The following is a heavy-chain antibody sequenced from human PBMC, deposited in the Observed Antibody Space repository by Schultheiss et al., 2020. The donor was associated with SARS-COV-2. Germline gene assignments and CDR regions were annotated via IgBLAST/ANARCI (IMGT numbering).Heavy chain of an antibody. V-gene: IGHV2-70*01. Sequence: SGPTLVKPTQTLTLTCTFSGFSLSTSGMCVSWIRQPPGKALEWLALIDWDDDKYYSTSLKTRLTISKDTSKNQVVLTMTNMDPVDTATYYCARMAEGLGYYYYYGRDVWGQGTTVTVSS. J-gene: IGHJ6*02. CDR2: IDWDDDK. CDR3: ARMAEGLGYYYYYGRDV. D-gene: IGHD3-16*01. CDR1: GFSLSTSGMC.